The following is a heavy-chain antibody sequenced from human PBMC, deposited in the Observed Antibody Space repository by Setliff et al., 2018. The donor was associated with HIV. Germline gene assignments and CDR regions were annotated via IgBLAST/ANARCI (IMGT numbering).Heavy chain of an antibody. CDR2: IHAGNGYT. CDR3: ARRGSSGDPWSGSHYLYYFDC. Sequence: ASVKVSCKASGYTFTSYAMHWVRQAPGQRLEWMGWIHAGNGYTKYSQKFQGRVTFTRDTSASAAYMDLSSLRSEDTAVYYCARRGSSGDPWSGSHYLYYFDCWGQGTLVTVSS. J-gene: IGHJ4*02. D-gene: IGHD3-3*01. CDR1: GYTFTSYA. V-gene: IGHV1-3*01.